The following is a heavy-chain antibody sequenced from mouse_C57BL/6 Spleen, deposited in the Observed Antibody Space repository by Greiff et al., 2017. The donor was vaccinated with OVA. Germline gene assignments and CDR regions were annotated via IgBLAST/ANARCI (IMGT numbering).Heavy chain of an antibody. CDR1: GFTFSSYG. CDR2: ISSGGSYT. J-gene: IGHJ3*01. V-gene: IGHV5-6*01. Sequence: EVKLMESGGDLVKPGGSLKLSCAASGFTFSSYGMSWVRQTPDKRLEWVATISSGGSYTYYPDSVKGRFTISRDNAKNTLYLQMSSLKSEDTAMYYCARHAIYYGYDGDWFAYWGQGTLVTVSA. CDR3: ARHAIYYGYDGDWFAY. D-gene: IGHD2-2*01.